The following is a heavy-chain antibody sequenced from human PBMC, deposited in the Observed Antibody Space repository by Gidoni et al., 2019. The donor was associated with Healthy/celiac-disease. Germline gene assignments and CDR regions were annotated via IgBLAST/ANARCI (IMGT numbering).Heavy chain of an antibody. D-gene: IGHD6-13*01. CDR1: GGPLSSYY. V-gene: IGHV4-59*01. CDR3: ARVGLSESWYYTSFDY. CDR2: IYYSGST. J-gene: IGHJ4*02. Sequence: QVQLQESGPGLVKPSATLSLTCPVSGGPLSSYYWSWIRQPPGKGLEWIGYIYYSGSTNYNPSLKSRVTISVDTSKNQFSLKLSSVTAADTAVYYCARVGLSESWYYTSFDYWGQGTLVTVSS.